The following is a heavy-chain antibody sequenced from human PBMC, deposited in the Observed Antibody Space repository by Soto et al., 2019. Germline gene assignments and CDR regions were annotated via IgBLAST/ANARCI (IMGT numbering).Heavy chain of an antibody. D-gene: IGHD3-3*01. CDR1: GGSISSSSYY. CDR3: ASHVSNYDFWSGYSNYYYYYMDV. CDR2: IYYSGST. J-gene: IGHJ6*03. V-gene: IGHV4-39*01. Sequence: PSETLSLTCTVSGGSISSSSYYWGWIRQPPGKGLEWIGSIYYSGSTYYNPSLKSRVTISVDTSKNQFSLKLSSVTAADTAVYYCASHVSNYDFWSGYSNYYYYYMDVWGKGTTVTVSS.